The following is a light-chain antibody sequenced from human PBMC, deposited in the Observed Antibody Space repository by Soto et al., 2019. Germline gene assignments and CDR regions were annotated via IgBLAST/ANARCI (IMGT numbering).Light chain of an antibody. J-gene: IGKJ5*01. CDR2: GAS. V-gene: IGKV3-20*01. CDR1: QSVSSIY. Sequence: EIVLTQSPGTLSLSPGERATLSCRASQSVSSIYLAWYQQKPGQAPRLLIYGASSRATGIPDRFSGSGSGTDFTLTISRLEPEDFAVYYCQQDGSSPPTFGQGTRLEIK. CDR3: QQDGSSPPT.